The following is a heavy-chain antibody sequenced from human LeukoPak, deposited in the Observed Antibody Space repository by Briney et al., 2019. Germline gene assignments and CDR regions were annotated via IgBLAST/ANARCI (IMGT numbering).Heavy chain of an antibody. V-gene: IGHV4-4*02. J-gene: IGHJ4*02. CDR3: AREGGFYRPLDY. Sequence: SETLTLTCDVSGGSVTSTNWWSWVRPPPGKGLEGIGKVHLDGRTNYNPSLKSRLIMSVDLPENHISLKLTSVTAADTAVYYCAREGGFYRPLDYSGQGTLVTVSS. CDR1: GGSVTSTNW. CDR2: VHLDGRT. D-gene: IGHD3-3*01.